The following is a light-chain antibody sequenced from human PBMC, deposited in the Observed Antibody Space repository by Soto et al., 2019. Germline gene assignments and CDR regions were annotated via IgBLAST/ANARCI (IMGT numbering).Light chain of an antibody. J-gene: IGLJ1*01. CDR2: MNN. CDR1: SSNIGSDY. Sequence: QSVLTQPPSAXXXXXXXXXXSCSGSSSNIGSDYVYWYQHLPGTAPKVLIYMNNQRPSGVPDRFSASKSGTSASLAISGLRSEDEANYYCAAWDDSLRGFVFGTGTKLTVL. CDR3: AAWDDSLRGFV. V-gene: IGLV1-47*01.